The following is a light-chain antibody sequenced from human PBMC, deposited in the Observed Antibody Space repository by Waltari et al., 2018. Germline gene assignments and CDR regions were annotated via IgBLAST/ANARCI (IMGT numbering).Light chain of an antibody. CDR2: NIS. V-gene: IGKV2-24*01. Sequence: DIVMTQTPLSSPVTLGQPASISCRSSQSFVHEDGNTYLSWLHQRPGQPPRLLIYNISNRFSGVPDRFSGSGAGTDFTLKISRVELEDVGVYYCMQGTQFPTFGQGTRLEIK. CDR1: QSFVHEDGNTY. CDR3: MQGTQFPT. J-gene: IGKJ5*01.